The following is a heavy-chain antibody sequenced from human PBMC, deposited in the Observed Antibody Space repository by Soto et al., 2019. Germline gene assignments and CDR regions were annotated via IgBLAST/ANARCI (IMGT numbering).Heavy chain of an antibody. J-gene: IGHJ4*02. D-gene: IGHD5-18*01. V-gene: IGHV4-59*08. CDR2: MYYSGST. Sequence: SETLSLTCSFSGDSVTSHYWTWIRQSPGKGLEWIGCMYYSGSTYYNPSLKSRVTISVDTSKNQFSLKLTSVTAADTAVYYCARRGIQGYYFDYWGQGTLVTVSS. CDR1: GDSVTSHY. CDR3: ARRGIQGYYFDY.